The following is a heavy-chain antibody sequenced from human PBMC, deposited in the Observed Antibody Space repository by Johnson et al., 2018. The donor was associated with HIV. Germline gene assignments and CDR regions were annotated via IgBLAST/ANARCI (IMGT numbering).Heavy chain of an antibody. D-gene: IGHD2-2*01. CDR2: IKSTTDGGTT. Sequence: QVQLVESGGGLVQPGGSLRLSCAASGFTFSSYDMHWVRQAPGKGLEWVGRIKSTTDGGTTDYADSVKGRFTISRDNSKNTLYLQMNSLRAEDTAVYYCARVAPAHDAFDIWGQGTMVTVSS. CDR1: GFTFSSYD. J-gene: IGHJ3*02. V-gene: IGHV3-NL1*01. CDR3: ARVAPAHDAFDI.